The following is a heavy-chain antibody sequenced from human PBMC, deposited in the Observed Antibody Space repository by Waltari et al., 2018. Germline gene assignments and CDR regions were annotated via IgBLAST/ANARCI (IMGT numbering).Heavy chain of an antibody. CDR1: GGSFSSYW. J-gene: IGHJ4*02. V-gene: IGHV4-4*07. D-gene: IGHD6-19*01. CDR2: IPGSSGNT. Sequence: QVQLQASGPGLVKPSETLSLTCAVSGGSFSSYWWGWIRQPPGKGLEWIGSIPGSSGNTEYNPSLKSRATSSSDTSKSRFSLKLSSVPDADTAGYFCGRHVGAVAGLDDWGQGVLVTVSS. CDR3: GRHVGAVAGLDD.